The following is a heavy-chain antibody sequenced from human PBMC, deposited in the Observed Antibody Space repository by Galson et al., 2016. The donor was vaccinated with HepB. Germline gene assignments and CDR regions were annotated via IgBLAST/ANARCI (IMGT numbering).Heavy chain of an antibody. Sequence: PALVKPTQTLTLTCTFSGFSLTTSEMSVSWIRQPPGKALEWLAVIDWDDDKYYSTSLKTRLTISKDTSKNLVVLTMTNMDPVDTATYYCARMRFYDRPPTDNGMDVWGPGTTVTVSS. CDR3: ARMRFYDRPPTDNGMDV. V-gene: IGHV2-70*01. CDR1: GFSLTTSEMS. J-gene: IGHJ6*02. D-gene: IGHD2/OR15-2a*01. CDR2: IDWDDDK.